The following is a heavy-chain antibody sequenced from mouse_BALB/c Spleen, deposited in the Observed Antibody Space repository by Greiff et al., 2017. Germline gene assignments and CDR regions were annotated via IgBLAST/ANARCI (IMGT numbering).Heavy chain of an antibody. V-gene: IGHV1-55*01. J-gene: IGHJ4*01. CDR3: ARNYGPYYAMDY. Sequence: VQLQQPGAELVKPGTSVKLSCKASGYNFTSYWINWVKLRPGQGLEWIGDIYPGSGSTNYNEKFKSKATLTVDTSSSTAYMQLSSLASEDSALYYCARNYGPYYAMDYWGQGTSVTVSS. D-gene: IGHD1-1*01. CDR1: GYNFTSYW. CDR2: IYPGSGST.